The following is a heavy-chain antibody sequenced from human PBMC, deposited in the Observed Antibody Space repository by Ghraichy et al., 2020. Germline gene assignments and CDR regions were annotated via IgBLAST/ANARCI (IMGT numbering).Heavy chain of an antibody. J-gene: IGHJ4*02. Sequence: GGSLRLSCKGSGYSFTNYWIGWVRQMPGKGLEWMGVIYPNDSDPIYSPSLQGQVTISADKSISTAYLQWSSLKASDTAMYYCSRPCSSPSCVDYWGQGTLVTVSS. CDR2: IYPNDSDP. CDR1: GYSFTNYW. D-gene: IGHD2-2*01. CDR3: SRPCSSPSCVDY. V-gene: IGHV5-51*01.